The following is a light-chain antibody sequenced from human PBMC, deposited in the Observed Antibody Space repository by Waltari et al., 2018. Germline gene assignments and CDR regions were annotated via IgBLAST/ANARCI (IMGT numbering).Light chain of an antibody. Sequence: QSALTQPRSVSGSPGQSVTISCTGTSSDVGGYNYFSWYQQHPGKAPTLMIYDVSKRPSGVPDRFSGSKSGNTASLTISGLQAEDEADYYCCSYAGSYTKVFGGGTKLTVL. V-gene: IGLV2-11*01. J-gene: IGLJ3*02. CDR2: DVS. CDR1: SSDVGGYNY. CDR3: CSYAGSYTKV.